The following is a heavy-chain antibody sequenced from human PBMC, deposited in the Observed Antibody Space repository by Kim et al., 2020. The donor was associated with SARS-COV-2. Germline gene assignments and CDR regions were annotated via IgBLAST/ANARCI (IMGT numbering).Heavy chain of an antibody. CDR2: INPSGGST. Sequence: ASVKVSCKASGYTFTSYYMHWVRQAPGQGLEWMGIINPSGGSTSYAQKFQGRVTMTRDTSTSTVYMELSSLRSEDTAVYYCARDIQSYVKADSGFGFWFDPWGQGTLVTVSS. J-gene: IGHJ5*02. V-gene: IGHV1-46*01. D-gene: IGHD3-10*01. CDR3: ARDIQSYVKADSGFGFWFDP. CDR1: GYTFTSYY.